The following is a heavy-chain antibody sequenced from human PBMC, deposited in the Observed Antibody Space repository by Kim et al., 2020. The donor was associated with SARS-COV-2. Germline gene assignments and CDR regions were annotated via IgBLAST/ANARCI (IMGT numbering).Heavy chain of an antibody. V-gene: IGHV4-39*02. Sequence: SETLSLTCSVSGGYISGSTYYWGWIRQPPGKGLEWIGSIYYSGTTYYNPSLKSRVTISVDTSKNQFSVKLTSVTAADTAAYYCASDDTTSWYLPVYWVRG. CDR3: ASDDTTSWYLPVY. D-gene: IGHD2-15*01. CDR1: GGYISGSTYY. CDR2: IYYSGTT. J-gene: IGHJ4*02.